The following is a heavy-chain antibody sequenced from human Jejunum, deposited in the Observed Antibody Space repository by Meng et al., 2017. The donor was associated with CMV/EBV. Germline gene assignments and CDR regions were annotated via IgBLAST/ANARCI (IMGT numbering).Heavy chain of an antibody. V-gene: IGHV3-30-3*01. CDR2: VSNDGNTK. D-gene: IGHD5-12*01. J-gene: IGHJ4*02. CDR3: AREIVATINPLDY. CDR1: EFTFSAYS. Sequence: VQLVESGGGLVQPGGSLRLSCAASEFTFSAYSMHWVRQPPGKGLEWVAVVSNDGNTKYYADSVRGRFTISRDNSKNTVYLQMNSLRADDTAVYYCAREIVATINPLDYWGQGTLVTVSS.